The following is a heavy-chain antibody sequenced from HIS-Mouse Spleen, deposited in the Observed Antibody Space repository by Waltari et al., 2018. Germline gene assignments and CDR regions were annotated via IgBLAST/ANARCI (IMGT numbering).Heavy chain of an antibody. J-gene: IGHJ4*02. CDR3: AAEGDSSGWYGYFDY. Sequence: QMQLVQSGPEVKKPGTSVKVSCKASGFTFTSSAVQWVRQARGQRLEWIGWMVVGSGNTNYAQKFQERVTITRDMSTSTAYMELSSLRSEDTAVYYCAAEGDSSGWYGYFDYWGQGTLVTVSS. D-gene: IGHD6-19*01. V-gene: IGHV1-58*01. CDR2: MVVGSGNT. CDR1: GFTFTSSA.